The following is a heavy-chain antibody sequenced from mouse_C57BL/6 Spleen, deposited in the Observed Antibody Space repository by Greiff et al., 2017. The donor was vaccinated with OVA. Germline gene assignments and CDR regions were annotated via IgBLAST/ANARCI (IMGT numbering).Heavy chain of an antibody. V-gene: IGHV1-82*01. D-gene: IGHD2-4*01. J-gene: IGHJ1*03. Sequence: QVQLKESGPELVKPGASVKISCKASGYAFSSSWMNWVKQRPGKGLEWIGRIYPGDGDTNYNGKFKGKATMTADKSSSTAYMQLSSLTSEDYAVYFCARSYYYYDLNWWFDVWGTGTTVTVSA. CDR1: GYAFSSSW. CDR2: IYPGDGDT. CDR3: ARSYYYYDLNWWFDV.